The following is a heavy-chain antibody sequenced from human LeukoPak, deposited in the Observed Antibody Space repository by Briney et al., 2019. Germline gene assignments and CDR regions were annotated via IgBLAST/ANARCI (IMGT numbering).Heavy chain of an antibody. D-gene: IGHD1-20*01. CDR3: ATIPHSWNVGRNFYYFDY. V-gene: IGHV1-24*01. CDR1: GYTLTELS. CDR2: FDPEDGET. J-gene: IGHJ4*02. Sequence: ASVKVSCKVSGYTLTELSMHWVRQAPGKGLEWMGGFDPEDGETIYAQKFQGRVTMTEDTSTDTAYMELSSLRSEDTAVYYCATIPHSWNVGRNFYYFDYWGQGTLVTVSS.